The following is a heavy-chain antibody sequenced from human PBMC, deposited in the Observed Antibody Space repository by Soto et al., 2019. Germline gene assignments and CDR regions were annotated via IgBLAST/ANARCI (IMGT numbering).Heavy chain of an antibody. CDR1: GFIFSGAT. J-gene: IGHJ5*02. CDR2: IRSNAHNYAT. D-gene: IGHD1-7*01. Sequence: GGSLRLSCATSGFIFSGATIHWVRQASGKGLEWVGRIRSNAHNYATAYAASVKGRFTVSRDDSKNTAYLQMNSLQTEDTAVYYCTKGNWNYYFDPWGQGALVTVSS. V-gene: IGHV3-73*01. CDR3: TKGNWNYYFDP.